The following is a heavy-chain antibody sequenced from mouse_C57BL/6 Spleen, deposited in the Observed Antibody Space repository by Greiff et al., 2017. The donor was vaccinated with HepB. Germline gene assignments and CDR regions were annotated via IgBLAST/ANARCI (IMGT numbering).Heavy chain of an antibody. CDR1: GYTFTSYW. CDR3: SRPRYYGKRYFDD. CDR2: IDPSDSYT. D-gene: IGHD2-1*01. J-gene: IGHJ1*03. Sequence: VQLQQPGAELVKPGASVKLSCKASGYTFTSYWMQWVKQRPGQGLEWIGEIDPSDSYTNYNQKFKGKATLTVDKSSSTAYMQLSSLTSEDSAVYYCSRPRYYGKRYFDDWGTGTTVTVSS. V-gene: IGHV1-50*01.